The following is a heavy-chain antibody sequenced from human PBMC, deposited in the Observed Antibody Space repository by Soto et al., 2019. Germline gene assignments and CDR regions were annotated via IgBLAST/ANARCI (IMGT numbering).Heavy chain of an antibody. CDR2: VNNDGSIT. Sequence: GGSLRLSCAASGFTFSSHWMHWVRQAPGKGLVWVSRVNNDGSITNYADSVRGRFSISRDNAKNTLYLQMSSLRAEDTAVYYCTRAGPATCKSTNCLAYSPDVWGKGTTVTVSS. V-gene: IGHV3-74*01. D-gene: IGHD1-1*01. J-gene: IGHJ6*04. CDR1: GFTFSSHW. CDR3: TRAGPATCKSTNCLAYSPDV.